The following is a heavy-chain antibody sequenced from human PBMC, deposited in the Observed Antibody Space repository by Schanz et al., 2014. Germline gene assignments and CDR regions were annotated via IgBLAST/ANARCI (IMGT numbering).Heavy chain of an antibody. CDR1: GYTFIDYS. CDR2: ITPKTGGT. V-gene: IGHV1-2*06. CDR3: AREAYDSSGYEFDY. D-gene: IGHD3-22*01. Sequence: QVQLVQSGAEVKKPGASVKVSCKASGYTFIDYSLNWVRQAPGQGLEWMGRITPKTGGTNYAQKFQGRVTMTRDTSISTAYMELSRLKSDDTAVYYCAREAYDSSGYEFDYWGQGTLVTVSS. J-gene: IGHJ4*02.